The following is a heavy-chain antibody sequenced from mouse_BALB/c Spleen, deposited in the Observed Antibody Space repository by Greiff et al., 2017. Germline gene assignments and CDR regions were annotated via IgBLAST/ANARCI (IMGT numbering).Heavy chain of an antibody. Sequence: QVTLKESGPGLLQPSQTLSLTCSFSGFSLSTSGMCVSWIRQPSGMGREWLAHIYWDDDKCYNPSLKSRRTFTKDTYSNQVFHKITRMDTADTATNYFARRANYGYDGGSWFAYWGQGTLVTVSA. CDR2: IYWDDDK. CDR1: GFSLSTSGMC. J-gene: IGHJ3*01. D-gene: IGHD2-2*01. CDR3: ARRANYGYDGGSWFAY. V-gene: IGHV8-12*01.